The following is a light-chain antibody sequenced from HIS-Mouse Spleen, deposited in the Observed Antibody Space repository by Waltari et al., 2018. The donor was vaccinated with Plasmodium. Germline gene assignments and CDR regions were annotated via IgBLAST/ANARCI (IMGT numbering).Light chain of an antibody. J-gene: IGLJ1*01. Sequence: QSALTQPASVSGSPGPSITISCTGTSRDVGGYNSVSWSQQHPGKSPTLRIYDVSNRPSGFSNRFSGSKSGNTASLTISGLQAEDEADYYCSSYTSSSTLDVFGTGTKVTVL. V-gene: IGLV2-14*01. CDR3: SSYTSSSTLDV. CDR2: DVS. CDR1: SRDVGGYNS.